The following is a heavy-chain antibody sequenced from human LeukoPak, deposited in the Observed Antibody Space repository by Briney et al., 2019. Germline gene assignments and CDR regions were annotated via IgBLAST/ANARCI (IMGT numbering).Heavy chain of an antibody. V-gene: IGHV1-8*01. D-gene: IGHD6-13*01. CDR2: MSPNSGNT. J-gene: IGHJ4*02. CDR3: ARPKNSWYSSTRLFDY. CDR1: GYTFTSYD. Sequence: ASVKVSCKGSGYTFTSYDINWVRQATGQGLEWMGWMSPNSGNTGYAQKFQGRVTMTRNTSISTAYMELSSLRSEDTAIYYCARPKNSWYSSTRLFDYWGQETLVTVSS.